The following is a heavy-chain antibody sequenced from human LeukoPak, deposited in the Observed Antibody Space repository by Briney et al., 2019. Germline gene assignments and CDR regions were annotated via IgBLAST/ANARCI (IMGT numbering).Heavy chain of an antibody. J-gene: IGHJ4*02. CDR3: ARDRWTWGTRDY. Sequence: GGSLRLSCAASGFTVSSNYMSWVRQAPGKGLEWVSVIYSGGSTYYADSVKGRFTISRDNAKNSLYLQMNSLRAEDTAVYYCARDRWTWGTRDYWGQGTLVTVSS. CDR2: IYSGGST. V-gene: IGHV3-53*01. D-gene: IGHD1-1*01. CDR1: GFTVSSNY.